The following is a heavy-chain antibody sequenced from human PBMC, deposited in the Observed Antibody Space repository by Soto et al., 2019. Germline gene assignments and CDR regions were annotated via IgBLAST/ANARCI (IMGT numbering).Heavy chain of an antibody. V-gene: IGHV5-51*01. CDR2: IYPGDSDI. Sequence: PGESLKISCKGSGYSFTSYWIGWVRQMPGKGLEWMGIIYPGDSDIRYSPSFQGQVTISADKSISTAYLQCSSLKASDTAMYYCARLGANFADEYYYYGIDDCGQVCTVTI. CDR3: ARLGANFADEYYYYGIDD. CDR1: GYSFTSYW. D-gene: IGHD2-15*01. J-gene: IGHJ6*02.